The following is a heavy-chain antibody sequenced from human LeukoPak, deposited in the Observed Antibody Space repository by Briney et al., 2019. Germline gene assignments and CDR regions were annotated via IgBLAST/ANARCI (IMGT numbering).Heavy chain of an antibody. V-gene: IGHV1-2*02. D-gene: IGHD6-25*01. Sequence: ASVKVSCKASGYTFTDYNLHWVRPAAGQGLEWMGRIHPNSGGTNYAQKFQGRVAMTRDTSVTTVYMELSRLTSDDTAMYYCTRLSAATQTNYWGQGTLVFVSS. CDR3: TRLSAATQTNY. CDR1: GYTFTDYN. CDR2: IHPNSGGT. J-gene: IGHJ4*02.